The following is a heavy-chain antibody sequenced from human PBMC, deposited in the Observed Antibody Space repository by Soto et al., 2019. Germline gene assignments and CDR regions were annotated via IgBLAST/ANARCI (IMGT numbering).Heavy chain of an antibody. Sequence: PGGSLRLSCAASGFTVSSNYMSWVRQAPGKGLEWVSVIYSGGSTYYADSVKGRFTISRDNSKNTLYLQMNSLRAEDTAVYYCARDNRAGRPSTVTRGLYYYGMGVWGQGTTVTVSS. CDR3: ARDNRAGRPSTVTRGLYYYGMGV. V-gene: IGHV3-53*01. D-gene: IGHD4-4*01. CDR1: GFTVSSNY. J-gene: IGHJ6*02. CDR2: IYSGGST.